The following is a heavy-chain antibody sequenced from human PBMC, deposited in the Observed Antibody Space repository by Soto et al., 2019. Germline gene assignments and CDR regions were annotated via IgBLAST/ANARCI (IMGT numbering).Heavy chain of an antibody. Sequence: GGSLRLSCAGSGFTFSNYGLHWVRQAPGKGLEWVAVISYDGSHKYYADSVKGRFTISRDNSKNSLYLQMNSLRAEDTAVYYCARVRYSSSWYELDAFDIWGQGTMVTVSS. CDR1: GFTFSNYG. CDR3: ARVRYSSSWYELDAFDI. D-gene: IGHD6-13*01. CDR2: ISYDGSHK. J-gene: IGHJ3*02. V-gene: IGHV3-30*03.